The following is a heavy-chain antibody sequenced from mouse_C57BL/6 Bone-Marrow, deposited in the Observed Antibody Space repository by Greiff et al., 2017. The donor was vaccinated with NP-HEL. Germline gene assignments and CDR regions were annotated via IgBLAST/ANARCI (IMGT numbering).Heavy chain of an antibody. D-gene: IGHD1-1*01. CDR2: INPYNGGT. J-gene: IGHJ2*01. CDR1: GYTFTDYY. V-gene: IGHV1-19*01. CDR3: APPYGSSFDY. Sequence: EVQLQQSGPVLVKPGASVKMSCKASGYTFTDYYMNWVKQSHGKSLEWIGVINPYNGGTSYNQKFKGKATLTVDKSSSTAYMELNSLTSEDSAVYYCAPPYGSSFDYWGQGTTLTVSS.